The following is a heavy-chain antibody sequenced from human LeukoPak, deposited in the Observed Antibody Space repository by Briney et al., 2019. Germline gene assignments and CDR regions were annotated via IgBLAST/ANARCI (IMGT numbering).Heavy chain of an antibody. D-gene: IGHD3-10*01. CDR3: AKDRDYSRGRKRFGYYFDY. Sequence: GGSLRLSCAASGFTFSTFAMIWVRQPPGKGLEWVSSIFPSGGEIHYADSVRGRFTISRDNSKSTLSLQMNSLRAEDTAIYYCAKDRDYSRGRKRFGYYFDYWGQGTLVTVSS. CDR1: GFTFSTFA. V-gene: IGHV3-23*01. CDR2: IFPSGGEI. J-gene: IGHJ4*02.